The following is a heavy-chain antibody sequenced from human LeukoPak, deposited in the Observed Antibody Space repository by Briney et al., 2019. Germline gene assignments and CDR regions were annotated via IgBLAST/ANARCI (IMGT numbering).Heavy chain of an antibody. V-gene: IGHV1-8*01. CDR2: MNPSSGNT. J-gene: IGHJ6*02. Sequence: ASEKVSCKASGYTFTNYEINWVRQGTGQGLEWLGWMNPSSGNTGYAQKFQGRVTMTRDTSISTAYMELSSLRSEDTAVYYCARVAYYYDSAGKSLKFFYGMDVWGQGTTVTVSS. CDR3: ARVAYYYDSAGKSLKFFYGMDV. CDR1: GYTFTNYE. D-gene: IGHD3-22*01.